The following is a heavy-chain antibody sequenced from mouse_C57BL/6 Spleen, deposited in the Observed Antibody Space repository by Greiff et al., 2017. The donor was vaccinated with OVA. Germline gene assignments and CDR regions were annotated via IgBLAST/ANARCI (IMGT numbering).Heavy chain of an antibody. CDR2: INYDGSST. Sequence: EVKLVGSEGGLVQPGSSMKLSCTASGFTFSDYYMAWVRQVPEKGLEWVANINYDGSSTYYLDSLKSRFIISRDNAKNILYLQMSSLKTEDTATYYCARDRYSNHWYCDVWGTGTTVTVSA. CDR1: GFTFSDYY. V-gene: IGHV5-16*01. CDR3: ARDRYSNHWYCDV. D-gene: IGHD2-5*01. J-gene: IGHJ1*03.